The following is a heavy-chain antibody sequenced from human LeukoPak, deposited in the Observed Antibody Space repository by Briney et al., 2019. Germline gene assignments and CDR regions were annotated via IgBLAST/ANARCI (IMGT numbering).Heavy chain of an antibody. Sequence: SETLSLTCAVYGGSFSGYYWSWIRQPPGKGLEWIGEINHSGSTNYNPSLKSRVTISVDTSKDQFSLKLSSVTAADTAVYYCARGRRYGDYYDYWGQGTLVTVSS. CDR3: ARGRRYGDYYDY. V-gene: IGHV4-34*01. D-gene: IGHD4-17*01. CDR1: GGSFSGYY. CDR2: INHSGST. J-gene: IGHJ4*02.